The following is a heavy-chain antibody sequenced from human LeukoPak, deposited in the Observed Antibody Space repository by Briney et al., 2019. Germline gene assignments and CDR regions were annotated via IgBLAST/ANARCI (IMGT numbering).Heavy chain of an antibody. CDR3: ARASTVRYYYYYYYMDV. J-gene: IGHJ6*03. D-gene: IGHD4-17*01. V-gene: IGHV3-48*03. Sequence: GGSLRLSCAASGFTFSSYEMNWVRQAPGKGLEWVSYISSSCSTIYYADSVKGRFTISRDNAKNSLYLQMNSLRAEDTAVYYCARASTVRYYYYYYYMDVWGKGTTVTISS. CDR2: ISSSCSTI. CDR1: GFTFSSYE.